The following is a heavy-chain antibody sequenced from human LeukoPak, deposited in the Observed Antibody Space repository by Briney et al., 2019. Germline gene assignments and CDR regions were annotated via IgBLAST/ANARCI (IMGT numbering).Heavy chain of an antibody. Sequence: GGSLRLSCAASGFTFSSYWMHWVRQAPGKGLEWVGRIKSKPDGGTTDYAAPVKGRFTISRDDSKKTLYLQMNSLKTEDTAVYYCTTPSYTSTWSPHTFDIWGQGTMVTVSS. J-gene: IGHJ3*02. CDR3: TTPSYTSTWSPHTFDI. D-gene: IGHD6-13*01. CDR1: GFTFSSYW. V-gene: IGHV3-15*01. CDR2: IKSKPDGGTT.